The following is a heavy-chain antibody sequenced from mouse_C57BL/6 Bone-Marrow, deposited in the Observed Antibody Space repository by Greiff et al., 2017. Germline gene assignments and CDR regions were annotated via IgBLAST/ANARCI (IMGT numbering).Heavy chain of an antibody. V-gene: IGHV1-63*01. CDR1: GYTFTNYW. CDR3: ARSNWDVDFDY. CDR2: IYPGGGYT. J-gene: IGHJ2*01. D-gene: IGHD4-1*02. Sequence: QVQLQQSGAELVRPGTSVKMSCKASGYTFTNYWIGWAKQRPGHGLEWIGDIYPGGGYTNYNGKFKGKATLTADKSSSTAYMQVSSLTSEDAAIYYCARSNWDVDFDYWGQGTTLTVSS.